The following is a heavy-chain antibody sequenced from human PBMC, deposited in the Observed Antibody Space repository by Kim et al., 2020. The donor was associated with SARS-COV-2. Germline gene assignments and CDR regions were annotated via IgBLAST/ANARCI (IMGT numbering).Heavy chain of an antibody. V-gene: IGHV3-30*18. Sequence: GGSLRLSCAASGFTFSSYGMHWVRQAPGKGLEWVAVISYDGSNKYYADSVKGRFTISRDNSKNTLYLQMNSLRVEDTAVYYCAKWGGSYPAVYYYYGMDVWGQGTTVTVSS. CDR1: GFTFSSYG. D-gene: IGHD1-26*01. CDR2: ISYDGSNK. CDR3: AKWGGSYPAVYYYYGMDV. J-gene: IGHJ6*02.